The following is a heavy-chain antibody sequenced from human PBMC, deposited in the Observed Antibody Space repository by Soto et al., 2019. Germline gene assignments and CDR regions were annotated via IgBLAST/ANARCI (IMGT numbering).Heavy chain of an antibody. D-gene: IGHD3-22*01. Sequence: QVQLQQWGAGLLKPSETLSLRCVVNSGSFSGYYWTWIRQTPGKGREWIGEISHSGSTNYNPSLMSRVTMSADTSKKQFPLRLSSVTAADTALYFCARGYESSRRYLPLLDYWGQGTLVTVSS. CDR3: ARGYESSRRYLPLLDY. V-gene: IGHV4-34*01. CDR1: SGSFSGYY. J-gene: IGHJ4*02. CDR2: ISHSGST.